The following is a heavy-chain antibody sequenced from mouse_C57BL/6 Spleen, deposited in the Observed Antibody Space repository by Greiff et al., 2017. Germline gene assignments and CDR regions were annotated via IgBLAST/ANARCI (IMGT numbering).Heavy chain of an antibody. CDR3: AFITTVTPYYFDY. D-gene: IGHD1-1*01. CDR1: GYTFTDYN. CDR2: INPNNGGT. J-gene: IGHJ2*01. V-gene: IGHV1-22*01. Sequence: EVKLQESGPELVKPGASVKMSCKASGYTFTDYNMHWVKQSHGKSLEWIGYINPNNGGTSYNQKFKGKATLTVNKSSSTAYMELRSLTSEDSAVYYCAFITTVTPYYFDYWGQGTTLTVSS.